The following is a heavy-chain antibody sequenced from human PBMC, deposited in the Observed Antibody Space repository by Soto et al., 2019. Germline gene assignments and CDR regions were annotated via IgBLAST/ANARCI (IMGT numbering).Heavy chain of an antibody. Sequence: SETLSLTCTVSGGSVSSGDYYWSWIRQPAGKGLEWIGRIYSGGRNSYNPSLKSRVTMSVDTSKNQFSLRLSSVTAADTAMYYCARGSSRWDYWGQGTLVTVSS. J-gene: IGHJ4*02. CDR3: ARGSSRWDY. V-gene: IGHV4-61*02. CDR1: GGSVSSGDYY. D-gene: IGHD6-13*01. CDR2: IYSGGRN.